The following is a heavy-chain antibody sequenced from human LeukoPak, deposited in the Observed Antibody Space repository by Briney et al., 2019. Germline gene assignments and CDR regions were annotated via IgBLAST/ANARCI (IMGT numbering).Heavy chain of an antibody. CDR1: GFTFSSYW. V-gene: IGHV3-7*01. D-gene: IGHD1/OR15-1a*01. J-gene: IGHJ3*02. CDR2: IKQDGSEK. Sequence: GGSLRLSCAASGFTFSSYWMSWVRQAPGKGLEWVANIKQDGSEKYYVDSVKGRFTISRDNAKNSLYLQMNSLRAEDTAVYYCAGENNYPQDAFDIWGQGTMVTVSS. CDR3: AGENNYPQDAFDI.